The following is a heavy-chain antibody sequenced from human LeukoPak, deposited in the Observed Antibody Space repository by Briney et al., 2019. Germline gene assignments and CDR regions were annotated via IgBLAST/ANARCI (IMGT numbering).Heavy chain of an antibody. CDR1: GGSISSSGYY. CDR3: ARGPYV. V-gene: IGHV4-39*07. J-gene: IGHJ3*01. CDR2: IFYTGST. Sequence: SETLSLTCTVSGGSISSSGYYWGWIRLSPGKGLQWIGSIFYTGSTYYNPSLKSRVSISGDTSKNQFSLKVRSVTAADTAVYYCARGPYVWGQGTMVTVSS.